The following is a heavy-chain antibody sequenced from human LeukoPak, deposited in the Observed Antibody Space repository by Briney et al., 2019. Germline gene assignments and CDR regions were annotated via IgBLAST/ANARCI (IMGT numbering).Heavy chain of an antibody. Sequence: GASVKVSCKASGYTFTDYYIHWLRQAPGQGLEWMGWINPNSGATNYPQKFQCRGTMTRDRSISTAYMELNRLRSDDTAIYYCATGSGYDYLAIDIWGQGTVVTVSS. CDR2: INPNSGAT. CDR1: GYTFTDYY. D-gene: IGHD5-12*01. V-gene: IGHV1-2*02. J-gene: IGHJ3*02. CDR3: ATGSGYDYLAIDI.